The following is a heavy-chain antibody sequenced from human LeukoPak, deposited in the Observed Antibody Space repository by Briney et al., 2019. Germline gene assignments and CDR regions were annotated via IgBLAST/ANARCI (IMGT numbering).Heavy chain of an antibody. J-gene: IGHJ4*02. Sequence: GGSLRLSCAASGFPSDDYAMLWVRQAPGKGLEWVSFISWHGETTYYANFVKGRFTISRDNSKNTLYLQMNSLRAEDTAVYYCAKQPFYYDRSGYDYWGQRTLLTVSS. D-gene: IGHD3-22*01. CDR1: GFPSDDYA. V-gene: IGHV3-43D*03. CDR2: ISWHGETT. CDR3: AKQPFYYDRSGYDY.